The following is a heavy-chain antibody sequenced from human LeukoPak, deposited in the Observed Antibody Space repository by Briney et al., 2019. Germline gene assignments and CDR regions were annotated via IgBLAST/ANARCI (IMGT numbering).Heavy chain of an antibody. Sequence: PGGSLRLSCAASGFTFSNAWMNWVRQAPGKGLEWVGRIKSKTDGGTTDYAAPVKGRFTISRDDSKNTLYLQMNSLKTEDTAVYYCTIRIAVAGRGSDYWGQGTLVTVSS. CDR1: GFTFSNAW. CDR3: TIRIAVAGRGSDY. V-gene: IGHV3-15*07. D-gene: IGHD6-19*01. J-gene: IGHJ4*02. CDR2: IKSKTDGGTT.